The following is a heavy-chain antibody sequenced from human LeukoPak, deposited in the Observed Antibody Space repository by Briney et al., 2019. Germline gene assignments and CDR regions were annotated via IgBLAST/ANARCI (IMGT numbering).Heavy chain of an antibody. CDR2: IDWDDDK. CDR1: GFSLSTSGMC. Sequence: SGPTLVNPTQTLTLTCTFSGFSLSTSGMCVSWIRQPLGKALEWLARIDWDDDKYYSTSLKTRLTISKDTSKNQVVLTMTNMDPVDTATYYCARSIAAAGTFDPWGQGTLVTVSS. V-gene: IGHV2-70*11. J-gene: IGHJ5*02. CDR3: ARSIAAAGTFDP. D-gene: IGHD6-13*01.